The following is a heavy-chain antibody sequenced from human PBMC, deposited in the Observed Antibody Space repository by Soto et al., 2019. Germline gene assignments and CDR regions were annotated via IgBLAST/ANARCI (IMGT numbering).Heavy chain of an antibody. J-gene: IGHJ4*02. CDR2: IFPSGTT. Sequence: TLSLTCGVSGGSLSGATYSWNWIRQPPGKGLEWIGYIFPSGTTYYNPSLKSRVTISIDVSKNQFSLSLRSLTAADTAVYYCARSREFDYWSQGTLVTVSS. CDR1: GGSLSGATYS. V-gene: IGHV4-30-2*01. CDR3: ARSREFDY.